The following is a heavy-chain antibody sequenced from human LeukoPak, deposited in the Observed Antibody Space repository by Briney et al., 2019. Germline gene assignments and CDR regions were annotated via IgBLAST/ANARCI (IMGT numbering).Heavy chain of an antibody. CDR2: INTNTGNP. Sequence: ASVKVSCKASGYTFTSYAMNWVRQAPGQGLEWMGWINTNTGNPTYAQGFTGRFVFSLDTSVSTAYLQISSLKAEDTAVYYCAXXRXXLRYFDWLTDAFDIWGQGTMVTVSS. D-gene: IGHD3-9*01. CDR3: AXXRXXLRYFDWLTDAFDI. J-gene: IGHJ3*02. V-gene: IGHV7-4-1*02. CDR1: GYTFTSYA.